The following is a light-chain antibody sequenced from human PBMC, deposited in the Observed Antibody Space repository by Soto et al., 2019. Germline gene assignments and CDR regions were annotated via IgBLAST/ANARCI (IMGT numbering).Light chain of an antibody. CDR3: AACDESLSGLV. J-gene: IGLJ2*01. Sequence: QSVLTQPPSASGTPGQRVTISCSGSSSNIGSNYVYWYQQLPGTAPKLLIYRNNQRPSGVPDPFSGSKSGTSASLAISGLRSEDEADYYCAACDESLSGLVFGGGTKLTVL. V-gene: IGLV1-47*01. CDR1: SSNIGSNY. CDR2: RNN.